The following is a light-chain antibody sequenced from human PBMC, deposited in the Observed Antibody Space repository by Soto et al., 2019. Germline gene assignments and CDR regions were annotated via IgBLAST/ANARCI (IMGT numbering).Light chain of an antibody. Sequence: SYELTQPPSVSVSPGQTASITCSGDKLGDKYACWYQQKPGQSPVLVIYQDSKRPSGIPERVSGSNSGNTATLTISGTQAMDEADYYCQAWDSSTVVFGGGTSSPS. V-gene: IGLV3-1*01. J-gene: IGLJ2*01. CDR2: QDS. CDR3: QAWDSSTVV. CDR1: KLGDKY.